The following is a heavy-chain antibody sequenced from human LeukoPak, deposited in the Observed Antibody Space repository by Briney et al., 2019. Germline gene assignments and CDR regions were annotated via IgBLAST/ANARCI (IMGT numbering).Heavy chain of an antibody. Sequence: GGSLRLSCAASGFTFSYYYMSWIRQAPGKGLEWVSYIRSSGSTIYYADSVKGRFTISRDNAKNSLYLQMNSLRAEDTAVYYCARGPHGYNQNWFDPWGQGTLVTVSS. V-gene: IGHV3-11*01. CDR1: GFTFSYYY. CDR2: IRSSGSTI. J-gene: IGHJ5*02. CDR3: ARGPHGYNQNWFDP. D-gene: IGHD5-24*01.